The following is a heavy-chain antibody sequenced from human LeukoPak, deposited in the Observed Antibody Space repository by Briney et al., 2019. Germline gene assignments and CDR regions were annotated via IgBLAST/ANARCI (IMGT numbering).Heavy chain of an antibody. V-gene: IGHV4-4*07. Sequence: SETLSLTCTVSGGSISSYYWSWIRQPAGKGLEWIGRIYTSGSTNYNPSLKSRVTMSVDTSKNQFSLKLSSVTAADTAVYYCARARVRDYDFWSGYVPYDAFDIWGQGTMVTVSS. CDR1: GGSISSYY. CDR2: IYTSGST. D-gene: IGHD3-3*01. J-gene: IGHJ3*02. CDR3: ARARVRDYDFWSGYVPYDAFDI.